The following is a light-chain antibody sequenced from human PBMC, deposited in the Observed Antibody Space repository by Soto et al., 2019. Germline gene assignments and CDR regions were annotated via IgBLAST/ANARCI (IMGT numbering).Light chain of an antibody. CDR2: TGS. Sequence: DIQMNQSPSSVSASVGDRVSITCRASQGISNWLAWYQQKPGRAPKLLIYTGSSLQSGVPSRFSGTGSGTEFTLTISSLQPEDVATYYFQQANSFPLTCGGGTKVEIK. CDR3: QQANSFPLT. J-gene: IGKJ4*01. V-gene: IGKV1-12*01. CDR1: QGISNW.